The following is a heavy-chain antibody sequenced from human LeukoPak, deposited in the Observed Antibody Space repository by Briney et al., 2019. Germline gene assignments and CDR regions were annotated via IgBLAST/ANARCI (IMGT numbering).Heavy chain of an antibody. V-gene: IGHV4-59*11. CDR1: GGSFTKHQ. Sequence: SETLSLTCAVYGGSFTKHQWSWIRQPPGKGLEWIGYIYYSGSTNYNPSLKSRVTISVDTSKNQFSLKLSSVTAADTAVYYCARVSGGYYDSSGFDIWGQGTMVTVSS. CDR2: IYYSGST. J-gene: IGHJ3*02. CDR3: ARVSGGYYDSSGFDI. D-gene: IGHD3-22*01.